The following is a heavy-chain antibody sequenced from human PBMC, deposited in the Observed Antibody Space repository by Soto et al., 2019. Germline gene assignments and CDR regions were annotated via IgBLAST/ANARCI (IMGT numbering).Heavy chain of an antibody. CDR3: ARSIRGPRRFNGMDV. J-gene: IGHJ6*02. CDR1: GFSLTSPGMC. D-gene: IGHD1-20*01. V-gene: IGHV2-70*13. CDR2: IEREDDDK. Sequence: SGPTLVTPTQTLPLTCTFSGFSLTSPGMCVSWLRQSPGKALEWLALIEREDDDKYYSTSLKTRLTISKDTRKNHVVLTMANMEPADTATYYCARSIRGPRRFNGMDVWGQGTTVTSP.